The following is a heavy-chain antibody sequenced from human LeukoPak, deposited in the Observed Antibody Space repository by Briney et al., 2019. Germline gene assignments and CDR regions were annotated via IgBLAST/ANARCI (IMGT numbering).Heavy chain of an antibody. D-gene: IGHD3-10*02. CDR1: GFSFSSFG. V-gene: IGHV3-48*04. CDR3: AELGITMIGGV. Sequence: GGSLRLSCAVSGFSFSSFGMSWVRQAPGKGLEWVSSISDRGGTIYYADSVKGRFTISRDNAKNSLYLQMNSLRAEDTAVYYCAELGITMIGGVWGKGTTVTISS. J-gene: IGHJ6*04. CDR2: ISDRGGTI.